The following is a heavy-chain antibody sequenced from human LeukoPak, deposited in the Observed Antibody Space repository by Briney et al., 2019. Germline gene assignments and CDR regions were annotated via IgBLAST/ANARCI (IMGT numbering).Heavy chain of an antibody. Sequence: GGSLRLSCAASGFTFSSYAMHWVRQAPGKGLEWVAVISYDGSNKYYADSVKGRFTISRDNSNNTLYLQMNSLRAEDTAVYYCARAGWQSWGQGTLVTVSS. D-gene: IGHD6-19*01. CDR2: ISYDGSNK. CDR1: GFTFSSYA. CDR3: ARAGWQS. V-gene: IGHV3-30-3*01. J-gene: IGHJ4*02.